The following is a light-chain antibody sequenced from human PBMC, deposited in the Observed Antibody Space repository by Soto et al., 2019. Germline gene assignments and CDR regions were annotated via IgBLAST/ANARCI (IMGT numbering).Light chain of an antibody. CDR3: QQYNNWLTWT. CDR2: GVS. CDR1: QSVSSN. J-gene: IGKJ1*01. V-gene: IGKV3-15*01. Sequence: EIVMTQSPATLSVSPGERATLSCRASQSVSSNLAWYQQKPGQAPRLLIYGVSTRATGIPARFSGSGSGTEFTLTISSLQSEDFAVYYCQQYNNWLTWTFGQGTKVEIK.